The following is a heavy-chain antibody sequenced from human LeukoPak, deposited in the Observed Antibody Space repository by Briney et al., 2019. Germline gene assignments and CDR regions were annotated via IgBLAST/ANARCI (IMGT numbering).Heavy chain of an antibody. CDR2: IYYSGST. D-gene: IGHD3-22*01. J-gene: IGHJ4*02. Sequence: TSETLSLTCTVSGGSISSSSYYWGWIRQPPGKGLEWIGSIYYSGSTYYNPSLKSRVTISVDTSKNQFSLKLSSVTAADTAVYYCARLRYYYDSSGYGYYFDCWGQGTLVTVSS. CDR1: GGSISSSSYY. CDR3: ARLRYYYDSSGYGYYFDC. V-gene: IGHV4-39*01.